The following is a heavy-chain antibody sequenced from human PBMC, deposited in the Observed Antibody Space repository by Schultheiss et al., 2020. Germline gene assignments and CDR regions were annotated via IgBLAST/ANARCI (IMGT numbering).Heavy chain of an antibody. J-gene: IGHJ5*02. CDR3: ARAFKLGYCSGGSCHGWFDP. D-gene: IGHD2-15*01. CDR2: INPSGGT. Sequence: ASVTVSCKASGYTFTSYYMHWVRQAPGQGLEWMGIINPSGGTNYAQKFQGWVSMTRDTSISTAYMELRRLTSDDTAVYYCARAFKLGYCSGGSCHGWFDPWGQGTLVTVSS. CDR1: GYTFTSYY. V-gene: IGHV1-2*04.